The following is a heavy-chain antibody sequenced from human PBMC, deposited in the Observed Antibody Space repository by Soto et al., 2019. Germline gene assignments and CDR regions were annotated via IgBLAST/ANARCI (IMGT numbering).Heavy chain of an antibody. J-gene: IGHJ4*02. CDR1: GLSLTTSGVG. V-gene: IGHV2-5*01. CDR3: SPRPHGDYDY. CDR2: IYWNDDK. D-gene: IGHD4-17*01. Sequence: QITLKESGPTLVKPTQTLTLTCTLSGLSLTTSGVGVAWIRQPPGKALEWLGLIYWNDDKRYSPSLKSRLTIPKDPSKNQVVLTMTNMDPVETAPNFCSPRPHGDYDYWGQGTLGTVPS.